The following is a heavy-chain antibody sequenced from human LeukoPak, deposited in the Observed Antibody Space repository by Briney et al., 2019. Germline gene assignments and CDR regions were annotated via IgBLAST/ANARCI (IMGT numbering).Heavy chain of an antibody. D-gene: IGHD3-16*01. V-gene: IGHV3-7*03. CDR2: IKQDGSEK. CDR3: ARDGFGTGSS. Sequence: GGSLRLSCAASGLTFSNYWMDWVRQAPGKGLEWVANIKQDGSEKNYVDSVKGRFIISRDNAKNSLYLQMNTLRADDTAVYYCARDGFGTGSSWGQGTLVTVSS. CDR1: GLTFSNYW. J-gene: IGHJ4*02.